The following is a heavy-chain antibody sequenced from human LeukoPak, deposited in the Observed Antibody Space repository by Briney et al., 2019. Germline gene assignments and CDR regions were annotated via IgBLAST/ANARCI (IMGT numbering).Heavy chain of an antibody. Sequence: ASVKVSCKASGYTFTSYGISWVRQAPGQGLEWMGWISAYNGNTNYAQKFQGRVTITRNTSISTAYMELSSLRSEDTAVYYCARGAYNWNDVWIRFDPWGQGTLVTVSS. CDR3: ARGAYNWNDVWIRFDP. D-gene: IGHD1-20*01. CDR1: GYTFTSYG. J-gene: IGHJ5*02. CDR2: ISAYNGNT. V-gene: IGHV1-18*01.